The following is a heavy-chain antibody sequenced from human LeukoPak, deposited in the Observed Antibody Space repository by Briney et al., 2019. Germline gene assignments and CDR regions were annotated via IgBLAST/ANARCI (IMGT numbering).Heavy chain of an antibody. V-gene: IGHV1-69*05. Sequence: SVKVSCKASGGTLSRYGINWVRQAPGQGLEWMGRLIPTFGSTNYAQKFQGRVTITTDESMTTAYMEVSSLTSEETAVYYCAGETLAPSGVKYFHHWGQGTLVTVSS. CDR2: LIPTFGST. D-gene: IGHD6-13*01. CDR3: AGETLAPSGVKYFHH. J-gene: IGHJ1*01. CDR1: GGTLSRYG.